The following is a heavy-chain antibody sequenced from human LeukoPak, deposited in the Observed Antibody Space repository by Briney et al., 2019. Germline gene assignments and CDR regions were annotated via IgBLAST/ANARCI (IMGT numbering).Heavy chain of an antibody. V-gene: IGHV1-2*02. D-gene: IGHD4-17*01. CDR1: GYTFTGYY. Sequence: ASVKVSCKASGYTFTGYYMHWVRQAPGQGLEWMGWIDPNSGGTNYAQKFQGRVTMTRDTSISTAYMELSRLRSDDTAVYYCATWEDYGDSSFDYWGQGTLVTVSS. J-gene: IGHJ4*02. CDR3: ATWEDYGDSSFDY. CDR2: IDPNSGGT.